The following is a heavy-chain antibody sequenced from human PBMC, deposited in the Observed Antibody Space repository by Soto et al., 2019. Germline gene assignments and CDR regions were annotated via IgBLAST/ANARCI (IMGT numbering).Heavy chain of an antibody. D-gene: IGHD6-6*01. CDR1: GYTFTSYD. CDR3: AREKSSSSFDY. Sequence: QVQLVQSGAEGKKPGASVKVSCKASGYTFTSYDINWVRQATGQGLEWMGWMNPNSGNKGYAQKFQGGVNMTRNNSISKAYMQLSRMRSEDTAGYYCAREKSSSSFDYWGQGTLVTVSS. V-gene: IGHV1-8*01. J-gene: IGHJ4*02. CDR2: MNPNSGNK.